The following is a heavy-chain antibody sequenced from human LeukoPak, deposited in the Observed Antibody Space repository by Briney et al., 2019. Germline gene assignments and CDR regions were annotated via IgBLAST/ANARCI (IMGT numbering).Heavy chain of an antibody. CDR2: INDGGGDT. J-gene: IGHJ4*02. V-gene: IGHV3-23*01. Sequence: PGGSLRLSCAASGFTFNTFAMCWVRQAPGKGLECVSIINDGGGDTYYADSVKGRFTISRDNPKNTLYLQMNSLRVEDTAMYYCAKILSAAGTEYWGQGTLVTVSS. CDR3: AKILSAAGTEY. CDR1: GFTFNTFA. D-gene: IGHD6-13*01.